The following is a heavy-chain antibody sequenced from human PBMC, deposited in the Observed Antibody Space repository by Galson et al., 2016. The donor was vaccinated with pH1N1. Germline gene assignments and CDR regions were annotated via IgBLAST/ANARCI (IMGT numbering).Heavy chain of an antibody. CDR1: GGTFNNYP. J-gene: IGHJ6*02. CDR3: ARGQASVSTSYYYGMDG. Sequence: SVKVSCKASGGTFNNYPISWLRQAPGHGLEWMGRIIPIFGTANYAQKFQGRVTITADKSTSTAYMELSSLRSEDTAVYYCARGQASVSTSYYYGMDGWGQGTPVTVSS. D-gene: IGHD4-11*01. V-gene: IGHV1-69*06. CDR2: IIPIFGTA.